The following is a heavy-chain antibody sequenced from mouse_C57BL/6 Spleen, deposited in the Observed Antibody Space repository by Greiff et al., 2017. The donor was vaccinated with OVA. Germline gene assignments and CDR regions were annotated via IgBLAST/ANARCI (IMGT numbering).Heavy chain of an antibody. V-gene: IGHV10-1*01. D-gene: IGHD6-1*01. CDR2: IRSKSNNYAT. Sequence: EVHLVESGGGLVQPKGSLKLSCAASGFSFNTYAMNWVRQAPGKGLEWVARIRSKSNNYATYYADSVKDRFTISRDDSESMLYLQMNNLKTEDTAMYYCVRNPLFGAMDYWGQGTSVTVSS. J-gene: IGHJ4*01. CDR1: GFSFNTYA. CDR3: VRNPLFGAMDY.